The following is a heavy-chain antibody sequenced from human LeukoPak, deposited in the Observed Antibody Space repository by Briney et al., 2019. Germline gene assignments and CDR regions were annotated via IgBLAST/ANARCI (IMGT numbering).Heavy chain of an antibody. CDR2: ISYDGSNK. CDR3: AKDLDYSSSSTFDY. CDR1: GFTFSSYG. D-gene: IGHD6-6*01. J-gene: IGHJ4*02. V-gene: IGHV3-30*18. Sequence: GRSLRLSCAASGFTFSSYGMHWVRQAPGKGLEWVAVISYDGSNKYYADSVKGRFTISRDNSKNTLYLQMNSLRAEDTAVYYCAKDLDYSSSSTFDYWGQGTLVTVSS.